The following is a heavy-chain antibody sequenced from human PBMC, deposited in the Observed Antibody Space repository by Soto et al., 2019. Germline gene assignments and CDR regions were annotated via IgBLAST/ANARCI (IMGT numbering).Heavy chain of an antibody. Sequence: LGGSLRLSCAASGFAFSKYAMSWVRQAPGKGLDGVSTFNSSGNTDYADFETGRFAFYGANSKDTLYLQVASVRAEDTAVYFCAREFAAGSPIYDYWGLGTVVSGSS. V-gene: IGHV3-23*01. J-gene: IGHJ4*02. CDR1: GFAFSKYA. D-gene: IGHD3-10*01. CDR2: FNSSGNT. CDR3: AREFAAGSPIYDY.